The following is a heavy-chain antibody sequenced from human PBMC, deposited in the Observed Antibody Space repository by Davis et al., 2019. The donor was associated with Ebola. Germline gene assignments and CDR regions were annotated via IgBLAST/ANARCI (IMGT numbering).Heavy chain of an antibody. CDR3: ARDFGDIVVVPAAIGYYYYYGMDV. Sequence: PGGSLRLSCAASGFTFSSYWMSWVRQAPGKGLEWVANIKQDGSEKYYVDSVKGRFTISRDNAKNSLYLQMNSLRAEDTAVYYCARDFGDIVVVPAAIGYYYYYGMDVWGKGTTVTVSS. CDR1: GFTFSSYW. D-gene: IGHD2-2*01. J-gene: IGHJ6*04. CDR2: IKQDGSEK. V-gene: IGHV3-7*01.